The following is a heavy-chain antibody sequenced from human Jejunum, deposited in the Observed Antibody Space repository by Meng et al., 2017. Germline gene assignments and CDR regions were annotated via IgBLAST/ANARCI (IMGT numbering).Heavy chain of an antibody. D-gene: IGHD2-21*02. CDR1: GGSISSGAYS. J-gene: IGHJ5*02. CDR3: ARASVGNCGGDCYSPHWFDP. CDR2: SYHTGSS. Sequence: QLQLQESGSGLVQPSQTLSLTCAVSGGSISSGAYSWSWIRQPPGKGREWIGHSYHTGSSNYNPSLESRVTISVDRSKNQFSLKLTSVTAADTAVYYCARASVGNCGGDCYSPHWFDPWGQGTLVTVSS. V-gene: IGHV4-30-2*01.